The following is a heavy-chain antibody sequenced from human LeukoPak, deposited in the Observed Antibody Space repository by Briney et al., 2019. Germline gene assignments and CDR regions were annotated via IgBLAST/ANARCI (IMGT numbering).Heavy chain of an antibody. CDR2: IYYSGST. CDR3: ARGYCGGGSCFDY. D-gene: IGHD2-15*01. J-gene: IGHJ4*02. CDR1: GGSISSGGYY. Sequence: SQTLSLTCTVSGGSISSGGYYWGWIRQHPGQGLEWIGYIYYSGSTYYNPSLKSRVTISVDTSKNQFSLKLSSVTAADTAVYYCARGYCGGGSCFDYWGQGTLVTVSS. V-gene: IGHV4-31*03.